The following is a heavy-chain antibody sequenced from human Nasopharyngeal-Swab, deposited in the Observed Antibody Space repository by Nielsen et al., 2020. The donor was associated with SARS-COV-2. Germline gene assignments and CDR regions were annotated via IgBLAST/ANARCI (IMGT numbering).Heavy chain of an antibody. CDR3: ATPNYYGSGSYRKGGDAFDI. Sequence: GGSLRLSCAASGFTFSSYAMSWVRQAPGKGLEWVSAISGSGGSTYYADSVKGRFTISRDNSKNTLYLQMNSLRAEDMAVYYCATPNYYGSGSYRKGGDAFDIWGQGTMVTVSS. CDR2: ISGSGGST. CDR1: GFTFSSYA. J-gene: IGHJ3*02. V-gene: IGHV3-23*01. D-gene: IGHD3-10*01.